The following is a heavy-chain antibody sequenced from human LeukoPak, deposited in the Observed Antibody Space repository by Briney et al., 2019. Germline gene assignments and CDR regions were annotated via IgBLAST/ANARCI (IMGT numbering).Heavy chain of an antibody. D-gene: IGHD3-10*01. Sequence: GGSLKLSCAASGFTFSSSAMHWVRQASGKGLEWVGRIRSKANSYATAYAASVKGRFTISRDHSKNTAYLQMNSLKSEATAVYYCTTAYGSVDYWGQGTLVTVST. CDR2: IRSKANSYAT. CDR1: GFTFSSSA. J-gene: IGHJ4*02. CDR3: TTAYGSVDY. V-gene: IGHV3-73*01.